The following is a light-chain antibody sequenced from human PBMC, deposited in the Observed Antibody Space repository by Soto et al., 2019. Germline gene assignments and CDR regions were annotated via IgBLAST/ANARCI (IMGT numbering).Light chain of an antibody. Sequence: DIQMTQSPSSLSASVGNRVTITCRASQSISSWLAWYQQKPGKAPKLLIYAASSLQSGVPSRLSGSGSGTDFTLAISSLQPEDFATYFCQQSYTTPWTFGQGTKVDIK. CDR2: AAS. V-gene: IGKV1-39*01. CDR3: QQSYTTPWT. CDR1: QSISSW. J-gene: IGKJ1*01.